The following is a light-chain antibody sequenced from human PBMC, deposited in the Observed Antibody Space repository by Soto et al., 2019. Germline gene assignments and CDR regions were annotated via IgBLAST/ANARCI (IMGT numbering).Light chain of an antibody. V-gene: IGKV1-5*01. CDR3: QHYNSYSEA. CDR2: AAS. J-gene: IGKJ1*01. CDR1: QSFSSW. Sequence: DIQMTQSPSTLSASLGDRVTITCRASQSFSSWLAWYQQKPGKAPKLLIYAASSLQSGVPSRFSGSGSGTEFTLTISSLQPDDFATYYCQHYNSYSEAFGQGTKVDIK.